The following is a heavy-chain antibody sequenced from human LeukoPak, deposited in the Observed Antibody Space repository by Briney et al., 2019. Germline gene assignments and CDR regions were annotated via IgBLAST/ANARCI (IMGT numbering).Heavy chain of an antibody. Sequence: GGSLRLSCAASGFTFSSYSMNWVRQAPGKGLEWVSSISSSSSYIYYADSVKGRFTISRDNAKNSLYLQMNSLRAEDTAVYYCARERGRGSCRRGGFDYWGQGTLVTVSS. J-gene: IGHJ4*02. D-gene: IGHD1-26*01. CDR2: ISSSSSYI. V-gene: IGHV3-21*01. CDR3: ARERGRGSCRRGGFDY. CDR1: GFTFSSYS.